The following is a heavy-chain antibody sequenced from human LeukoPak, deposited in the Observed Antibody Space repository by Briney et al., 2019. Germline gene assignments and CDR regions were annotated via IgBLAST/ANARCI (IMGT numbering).Heavy chain of an antibody. CDR3: AKGIGETSRYDC. Sequence: PGGSLRLSCAASGFTFSSYAMSWVRQAPGKGLEWVSAISGSGGSTYYADSVKGRFSTSRDNSMNTLYLQMNSLRAEDTAVYFCAKGIGETSRYDCWGQGTLVTVSS. CDR2: ISGSGGST. D-gene: IGHD3-16*02. J-gene: IGHJ4*02. CDR1: GFTFSSYA. V-gene: IGHV3-23*01.